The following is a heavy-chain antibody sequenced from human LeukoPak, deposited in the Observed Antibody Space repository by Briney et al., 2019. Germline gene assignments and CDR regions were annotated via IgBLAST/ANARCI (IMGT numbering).Heavy chain of an antibody. D-gene: IGHD2-15*01. V-gene: IGHV4-30-4*01. CDR3: ARASGGSSTENWFDP. CDR1: GGSISSGDYY. J-gene: IGHJ5*02. CDR2: IYYSGST. Sequence: SETLSLTCTVSGGSISSGDYYWSWIRQPPGKGLEWIGYIYYSGSTYYNPSLKSRVTISVDTSKNQFSLKLSSVTAADTAVYYCARASGGSSTENWFDPWGQGTLVTVSS.